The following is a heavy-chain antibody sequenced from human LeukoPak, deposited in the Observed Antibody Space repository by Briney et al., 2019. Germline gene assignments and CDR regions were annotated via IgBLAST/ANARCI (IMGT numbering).Heavy chain of an antibody. CDR3: ATGGVLARFDY. D-gene: IGHD2-8*02. CDR1: GFTFSSYW. V-gene: IGHV3-7*01. Sequence: GGSLRLSCAASGFTFSSYWMSWVRQAPGKGLEWVANIKQDGSEKYYVDSVKGRFTISRDNSKNTLYLQMNSLRAEDTAVYYCATGGVLARFDYWGQGTLVTVSS. CDR2: IKQDGSEK. J-gene: IGHJ4*02.